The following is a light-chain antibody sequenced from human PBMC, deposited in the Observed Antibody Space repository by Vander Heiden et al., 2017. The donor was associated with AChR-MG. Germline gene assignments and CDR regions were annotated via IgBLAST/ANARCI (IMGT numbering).Light chain of an antibody. CDR1: QSLTSNS. J-gene: IGKJ4*01. CDR2: GAP. CDR3: QQYGSSPLT. V-gene: IGKV3-20*01. Sequence: EIVLTQSPGTLSLSPGERATLSCKASQSLTSNSLAWYQQKPGQAPRLLIYGAPSGATGIPDRFSGSGSGTDFTLTINRLEPEDFAVYYCQQYGSSPLTFGGGTKVEIK.